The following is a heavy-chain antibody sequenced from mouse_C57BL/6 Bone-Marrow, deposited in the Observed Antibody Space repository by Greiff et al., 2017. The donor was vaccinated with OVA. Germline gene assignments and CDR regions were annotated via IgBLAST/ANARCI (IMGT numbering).Heavy chain of an antibody. V-gene: IGHV7-1*01. J-gene: IGHJ1*03. CDR1: GFTFSDFY. Sequence: EVHLVESGGGLVQSGRSLRLSCATSGFTFSDFYMEWVRQAPGKGLEWIAASRNKANDYTTEYSASVKGRFIVSRDTSQSILYLQMNALRAEDTAIYYCARDFSGSSPYWYFDVWGTGTTVTVSS. CDR3: ARDFSGSSPYWYFDV. CDR2: SRNKANDYTT. D-gene: IGHD1-1*01.